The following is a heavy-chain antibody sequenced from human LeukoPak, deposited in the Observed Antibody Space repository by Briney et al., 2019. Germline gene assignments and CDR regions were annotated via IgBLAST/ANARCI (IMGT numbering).Heavy chain of an antibody. CDR3: ASGGWYRGY. V-gene: IGHV4-34*01. J-gene: IGHJ4*02. CDR2: INHRGST. Sequence: SETLSLTCAVYGGSFSGYYWTWICQTPGKGVEWIGEINHRGSTNYNPSLESRVTISVDTSKNHFSLDLTSVTAADTAVYYCASGGWYRGYWGQGTLVTVSS. D-gene: IGHD2-15*01. CDR1: GGSFSGYY.